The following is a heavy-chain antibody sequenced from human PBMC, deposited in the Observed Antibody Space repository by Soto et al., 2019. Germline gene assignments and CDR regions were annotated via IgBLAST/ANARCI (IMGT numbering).Heavy chain of an antibody. CDR1: GYTXAEYC. Sequence: SXKVSFKASGYTXAEYCVRLVRQAPGQGLEWMGWISDYNGNTNYAQNVRGRVTTTTDTSTSIAYMELRSLRSHDPAVYYCARDFTRAPRFDSTGLDYWGPGTLGTVSS. V-gene: IGHV1-18*01. J-gene: IGHJ4*02. D-gene: IGHD3-9*01. CDR2: ISDYNGNT. CDR3: ARDFTRAPRFDSTGLDY.